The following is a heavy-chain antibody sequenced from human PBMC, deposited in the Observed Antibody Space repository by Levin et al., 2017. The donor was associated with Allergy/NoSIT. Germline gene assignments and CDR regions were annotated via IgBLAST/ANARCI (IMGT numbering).Heavy chain of an antibody. CDR1: GFTFSSYG. D-gene: IGHD6-19*01. Sequence: PGGSLRLSCAASGFTFSSYGMHWVRQAPGKGLEWVAVIWYDGSNKYYADSVKGRFTISRDNSKNTLYLQMNSLRAEDTAVYYCARDSFIAVAGNYYYGMDVWGQGTTVTVSS. CDR3: ARDSFIAVAGNYYYGMDV. CDR2: IWYDGSNK. J-gene: IGHJ6*02. V-gene: IGHV3-33*01.